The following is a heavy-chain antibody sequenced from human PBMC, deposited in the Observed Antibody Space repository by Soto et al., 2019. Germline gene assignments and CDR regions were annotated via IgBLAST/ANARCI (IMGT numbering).Heavy chain of an antibody. Sequence: SEKLSLPCTVSGGSISSERYYWSWIRQQPRKGLEWIGYIYYSGSTYYNPSLKSRVTISVDTSKNQFSLKLSSVTAADTAVYYCARGLRYFDWFGAFDIWGQGTMVT. CDR2: IYYSGST. V-gene: IGHV4-31*03. J-gene: IGHJ3*02. CDR3: ARGLRYFDWFGAFDI. D-gene: IGHD3-9*01. CDR1: GGSISSERYY.